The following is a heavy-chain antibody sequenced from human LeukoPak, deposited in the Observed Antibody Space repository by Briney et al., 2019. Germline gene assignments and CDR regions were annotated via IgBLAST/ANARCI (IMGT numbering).Heavy chain of an antibody. CDR1: GFTFSDHH. V-gene: IGHV3-11*01. CDR2: ISGSGSAR. CDR3: ASPYPTIFGVGISDFHYPHMDV. Sequence: GGSLRLSCAASGFTFSDHHMAWIRQAPGKGLEWVAYISGSGSARYYLDSVKGRFTISRDNSENSLFLQMDSLRAEDTAVYYCASPYPTIFGVGISDFHYPHMDVWGKGTAVTVSS. D-gene: IGHD3-3*01. J-gene: IGHJ6*03.